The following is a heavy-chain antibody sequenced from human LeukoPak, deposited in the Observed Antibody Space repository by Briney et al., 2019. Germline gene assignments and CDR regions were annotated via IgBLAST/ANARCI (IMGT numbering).Heavy chain of an antibody. D-gene: IGHD3-10*01. V-gene: IGHV4-34*01. CDR1: GGSFSGYY. J-gene: IGHJ4*02. CDR3: ARVGAAGSGFLFDY. CDR2: INHSGST. Sequence: SETLSLTCAVYGGSFSGYYWSWIRQPPGKGLEWIGEINHSGSTNYNPSLKSRVTISVDTSRNQFSLKLSSVTAADTAVYYCARVGAAGSGFLFDYWGQGTLVTVSS.